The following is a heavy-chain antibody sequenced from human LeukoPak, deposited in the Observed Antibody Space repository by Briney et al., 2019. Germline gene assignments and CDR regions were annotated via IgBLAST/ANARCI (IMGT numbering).Heavy chain of an antibody. CDR1: GFTFRSYG. V-gene: IGHV3-30*18. CDR3: AKNSDCSSTSCYSYYYGMDV. J-gene: IGHJ6*02. Sequence: PGRSLRLSCAASGFTFRSYGMHWVRQAPGKGLGWVAVISYDGSNEYYADSVKGRFTISRDNSKNTLYLQMNSLRAEDTAVYYCAKNSDCSSTSCYSYYYGMDVWGQGTTVTVSS. D-gene: IGHD2-2*01. CDR2: ISYDGSNE.